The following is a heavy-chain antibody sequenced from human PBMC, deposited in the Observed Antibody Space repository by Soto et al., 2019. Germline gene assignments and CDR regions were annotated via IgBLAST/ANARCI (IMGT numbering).Heavy chain of an antibody. CDR3: VRVGLGYWPNGVWSIYDS. CDR1: GFTFSSYW. V-gene: IGHV3-74*01. CDR2: TNGDGSST. Sequence: GGSLRLSCAASGFTFSSYWMHWVRQSPGKGLVWVSRTNGDGSSTAYADAVKGRFTISRDNAKSTLFLQMNSLKPEDTAFYYCVRVGLGYWPNGVWSIYDSWGQGALVTVSS. J-gene: IGHJ4*02. D-gene: IGHD2-8*01.